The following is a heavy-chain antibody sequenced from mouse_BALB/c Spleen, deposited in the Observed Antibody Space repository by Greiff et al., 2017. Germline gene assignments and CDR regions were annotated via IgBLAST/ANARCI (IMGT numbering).Heavy chain of an antibody. CDR1: GFTFSSYT. CDR3: TRDDGKAYFDY. V-gene: IGHV5-6-4*01. J-gene: IGHJ2*01. Sequence: EVKLMESGGGLVKPGGSLKLSCAASGFTFSSYTMSWVRQTPEKRLEWVATISSGGSYTYYPDSVKGRFTISRDNAKNTLYLQMSSLKSEDTAMYYCTRDDGKAYFDYWGQGTTLTVSS. D-gene: IGHD2-1*01. CDR2: ISSGGSYT.